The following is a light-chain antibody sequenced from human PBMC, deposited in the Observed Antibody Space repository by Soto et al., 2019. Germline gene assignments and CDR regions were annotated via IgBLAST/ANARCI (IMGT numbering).Light chain of an antibody. CDR2: VAS. J-gene: IGKJ2*01. CDR1: QSVSRSY. V-gene: IGKV3-20*01. CDR3: QQYGSSPYT. Sequence: EVVLTQSPGTLSLSPGERATLSCRASQSVSRSYLAWYQQKPGQAPRLLIYVASSMATGIPDRFSGSGSGTDFTLTISRLEPEDFAMYYCQQYGSSPYTFGQGTKLEIK.